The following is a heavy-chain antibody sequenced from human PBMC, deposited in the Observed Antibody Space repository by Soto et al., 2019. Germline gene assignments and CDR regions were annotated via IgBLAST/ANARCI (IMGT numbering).Heavy chain of an antibody. V-gene: IGHV2-26*01. Sequence: QVTLKESGPVLVKPTETLTLTCTVSGFSLSNARMGVSWIRQPPGKALEWLAHIFSNDENSYSTSLKSRLTISEDTSTSQVVVTITNMDPVDTAPYYCARISPYYYGMDVWGRGTTFTVSS. CDR2: IFSNDEN. CDR1: GFSLSNARMG. CDR3: ARISPYYYGMDV. J-gene: IGHJ6*02.